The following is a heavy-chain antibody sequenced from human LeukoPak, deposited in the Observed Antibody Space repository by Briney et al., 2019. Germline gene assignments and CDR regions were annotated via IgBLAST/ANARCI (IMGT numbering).Heavy chain of an antibody. J-gene: IGHJ4*02. D-gene: IGHD6-13*01. CDR3: AKSLLGSIWGYFDR. CDR1: GFTFDNYA. V-gene: IGHV3-9*01. Sequence: GGSLRLSCTASGFTFDNYAMHWVRQTPGRGLEWVSGISRNGDNTDYADSVKGRFTISRDNRKSSLYLQMNGLGAEDTALYYCAKSLLGSIWGYFDRWGQGTQVTVSS. CDR2: ISRNGDNT.